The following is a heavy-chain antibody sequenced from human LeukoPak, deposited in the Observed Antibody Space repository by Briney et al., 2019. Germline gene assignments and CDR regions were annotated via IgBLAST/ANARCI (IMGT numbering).Heavy chain of an antibody. CDR2: ISGGGGST. J-gene: IGHJ4*02. Sequence: GGSLRLSCAASGFMFSSYWMSWVRQAPGKGLEWVSTISGGGGSTYYADSVKGRFTISRDNSKNTLYLQMNSLRAEDTAVYYCAKGRRDGYNFDFDYWGQGTLVTVSS. CDR1: GFMFSSYW. D-gene: IGHD5-24*01. V-gene: IGHV3-23*01. CDR3: AKGRRDGYNFDFDY.